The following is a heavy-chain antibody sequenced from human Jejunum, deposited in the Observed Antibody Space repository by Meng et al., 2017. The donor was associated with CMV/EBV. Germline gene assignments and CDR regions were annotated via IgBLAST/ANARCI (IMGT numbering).Heavy chain of an antibody. CDR3: ARGMADRETTMYFDY. D-gene: IGHD5-24*01. CDR1: GGSLPGSY. V-gene: IGHV4-34*01. Sequence: VFGGSLPGSYWSWIRQSPEKGLEWIGEISPTGSTNYNPSLRSRVLLSVGTSTNQISLKLRSVTAADAAVYYCARGMADRETTMYFDYWGQGTLVTVSS. CDR2: ISPTGST. J-gene: IGHJ4*02.